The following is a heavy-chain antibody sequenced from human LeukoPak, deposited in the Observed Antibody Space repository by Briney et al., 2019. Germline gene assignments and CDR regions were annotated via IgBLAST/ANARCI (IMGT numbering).Heavy chain of an antibody. J-gene: IGHJ4*02. D-gene: IGHD3-16*01. CDR1: GGSFSGYY. CDR3: ARGRIRGNYGN. V-gene: IGHV4-34*01. CDR2: INHSGST. Sequence: SETLSLTCAVYGGSFSGYYWSWIRQPPGKGLEWIGEINHSGSTNYNPSLKSRVTISVDTSKNQFSLKLSSVTAAGTAVYYCARGRIRGNYGNWGQGTLVTVSS.